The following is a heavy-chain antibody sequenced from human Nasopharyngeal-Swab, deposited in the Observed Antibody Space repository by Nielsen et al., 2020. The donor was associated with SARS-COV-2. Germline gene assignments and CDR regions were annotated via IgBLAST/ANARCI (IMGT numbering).Heavy chain of an antibody. V-gene: IGHV4-34*01. Sequence: SETLSLTCAVYGGSFNDFYWSWLRQPPGERPEWIGENTHSGSTNYNPSLKSRVTISVDTSKNQFSLKLSSVTAADTAVYYCARGGTSADIVVVPAAFRSWFDPWGQGTLVTVSS. J-gene: IGHJ5*02. D-gene: IGHD2-2*01. CDR1: GGSFNDFY. CDR3: ARGGTSADIVVVPAAFRSWFDP. CDR2: NTHSGST.